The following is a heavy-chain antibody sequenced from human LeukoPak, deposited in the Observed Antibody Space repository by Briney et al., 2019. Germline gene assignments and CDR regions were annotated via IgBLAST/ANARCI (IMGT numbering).Heavy chain of an antibody. D-gene: IGHD2-15*01. CDR3: ARVQDSQYVDCYMDV. CDR1: GYTFTSYD. CDR2: MNPNSGNP. Sequence: ASVKVSCKASGYTFTSYDIHWVRQATGQGLEWMEWMNPNSGNPGYAQKFQGRVTMTRNTSISTAYMELSSLRSEDTAVYYCARVQDSQYVDCYMDVWGKGTTVTVSS. J-gene: IGHJ6*03. V-gene: IGHV1-8*01.